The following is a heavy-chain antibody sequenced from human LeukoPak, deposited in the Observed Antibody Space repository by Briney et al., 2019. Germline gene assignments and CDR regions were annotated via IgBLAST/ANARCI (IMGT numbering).Heavy chain of an antibody. CDR3: ARGLVLLPIDY. CDR1: GFTFSSYE. CDR2: ISSSGSTI. V-gene: IGHV3-48*03. Sequence: PGGSLRLSCAASGFTFSSYEMNWVRQAPGKGLEWVSYISSSGSTIYYADSVKGRFTISRDNAKNSLYLQMNSLRAEDTAVYYCARGLVLLPIDYWGRGTLVTVSS. D-gene: IGHD1-26*01. J-gene: IGHJ4*02.